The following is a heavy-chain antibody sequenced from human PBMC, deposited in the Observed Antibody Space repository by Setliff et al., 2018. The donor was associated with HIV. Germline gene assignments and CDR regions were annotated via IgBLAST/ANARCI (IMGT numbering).Heavy chain of an antibody. V-gene: IGHV1-2*02. CDR2: INPNSGGT. J-gene: IGHJ4*02. CDR1: GYTFTAYY. CDR3: ARDRLISVVRGLSDS. Sequence: GASVKVSCKASGYTFTAYYLHWVRQAPGQGLEWMGWINPNSGGTDYAQKFRGRVTMTRDTSISTAYMGLSRLTSDDTAVYYCARDRLISVVRGLSDSWGQGTLVTVSS. D-gene: IGHD3-10*01.